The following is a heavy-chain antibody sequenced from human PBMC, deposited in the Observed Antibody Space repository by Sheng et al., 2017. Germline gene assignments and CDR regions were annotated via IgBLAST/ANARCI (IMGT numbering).Heavy chain of an antibody. J-gene: IGHJ6*02. D-gene: IGHD1-1*01. V-gene: IGHV3-30*04. CDR2: ISNDGSKK. CDR3: ARHPVQTDFYYYGLDV. CDR1: GFTPRTDT. Sequence: QVQLVESGGGVVQPGKSLRLSCAASGFTPRTDTMHWVRQAPGKGLQWVALISNDGSKKHYSDSVKGRFTISRDKSKNTLFLQMNSLRTDDTAVYYCARHPVQTDFYYYGLDVWGQGTTVTVSS.